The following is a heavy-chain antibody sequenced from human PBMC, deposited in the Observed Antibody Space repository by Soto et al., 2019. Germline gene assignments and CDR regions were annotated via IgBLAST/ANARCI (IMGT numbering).Heavy chain of an antibody. V-gene: IGHV3-23*01. CDR1: GFTFSSYA. D-gene: IGHD6-6*01. Sequence: PGGSLRLSCVASGFTFSSYAMHWVRQAPGKGLEWVSGVSYSGGGTYHADSVKGRFTISRDTSKNMLYLQMNSLRADDTAVFYCAKALQYSSSRDYFYYGIDVWGQGTKVPVSS. CDR3: AKALQYSSSRDYFYYGIDV. J-gene: IGHJ6*02. CDR2: VSYSGGGT.